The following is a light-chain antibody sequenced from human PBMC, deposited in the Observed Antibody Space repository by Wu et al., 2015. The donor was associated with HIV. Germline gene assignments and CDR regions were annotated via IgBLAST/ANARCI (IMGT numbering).Light chain of an antibody. Sequence: EIVMTQSPATLSVSPGERVTLSRRASQSVNNKLAWYQQKPGQAPRLVIQGASTRATGIPARFTGSGSGTEFTLTISSLQSEDFAVYYCQQYNFWPTFGGGTKVEIK. V-gene: IGKV3-15*01. CDR2: GAS. CDR3: QQYNFWPT. CDR1: QSVNNK. J-gene: IGKJ4*01.